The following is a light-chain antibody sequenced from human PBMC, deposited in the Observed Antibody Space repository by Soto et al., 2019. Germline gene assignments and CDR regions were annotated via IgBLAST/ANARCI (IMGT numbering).Light chain of an antibody. J-gene: IGLJ1*01. CDR3: QSYDSSLSVLYV. CDR2: GNT. V-gene: IGLV1-40*01. Sequence: QSVLTKPPSVNGAPGQRVTISCTGSSSNIGAGYEVHWFQQLPGTAPKLLIYGNTNRPSGVPDRFSGSKSDTSASLAITGLQPEDEADYYCQSYDSSLSVLYVFGTGTKATVL. CDR1: SSNIGAGYE.